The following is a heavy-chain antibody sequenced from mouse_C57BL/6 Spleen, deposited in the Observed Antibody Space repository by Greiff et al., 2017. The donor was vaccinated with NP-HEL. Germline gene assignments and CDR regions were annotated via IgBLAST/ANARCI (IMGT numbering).Heavy chain of an antibody. CDR1: GYAFRSYW. V-gene: IGHV1-80*01. Sequence: QVQLQQSGAELVKPGASVKISCKASGYAFRSYWMNWVKQRPGKGLEWIGQIDPGDGDTNYNGKFKGKATLTADKSSSTAYMQLSSLTSEASAVSVIERMAIYYGYAWFAYWGQGTLVTVSA. D-gene: IGHD2-2*01. J-gene: IGHJ3*01. CDR3: ERMAIYYGYAWFAY. CDR2: IDPGDGDT.